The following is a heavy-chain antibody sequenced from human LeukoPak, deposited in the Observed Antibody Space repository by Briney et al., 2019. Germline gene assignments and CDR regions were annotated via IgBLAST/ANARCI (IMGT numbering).Heavy chain of an antibody. V-gene: IGHV4-34*01. CDR2: INHSGST. CDR1: GGSFSGYY. Sequence: SETLSLTCAVYGGSFSGYYWSWIRQPPGKGLEWIGEINHSGSTNYNPSLKSRVTISVDTSKNQFSLKLSSVSAADTAVYYCASFIEYTSSDAFDIWGQGTMVTVSS. J-gene: IGHJ3*02. D-gene: IGHD6-6*01. CDR3: ASFIEYTSSDAFDI.